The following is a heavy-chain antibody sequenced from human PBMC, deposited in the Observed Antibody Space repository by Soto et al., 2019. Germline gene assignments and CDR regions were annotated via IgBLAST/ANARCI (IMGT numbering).Heavy chain of an antibody. D-gene: IGHD6-6*01. J-gene: IGHJ2*01. Sequence: SETLSLTCTVSGGSISSSSYYWGWIRQPPGKGLEWIGSIYYSGSTYYNPSLKSRVTISVDTSKNQFSLKLSSVTAADTAVYYCARLRSKAARGYFDLWGRGTLVTVSS. V-gene: IGHV4-39*07. CDR3: ARLRSKAARGYFDL. CDR2: IYYSGST. CDR1: GGSISSSSYY.